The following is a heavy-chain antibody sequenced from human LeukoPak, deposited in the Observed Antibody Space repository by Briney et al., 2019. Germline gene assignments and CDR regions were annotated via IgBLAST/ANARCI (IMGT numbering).Heavy chain of an antibody. CDR2: ISSSSSYI. D-gene: IGHD6-13*01. J-gene: IGHJ4*02. Sequence: PGGSLRLSCAASGFTFSSYSMNWVRQAPGEGLEWVSSISSSSSYIYYADSVKGRFTISRDNAKNSLYLQMNSLRAEDTAVYYCARWGSSCPFDYWGQGTLVTVSS. V-gene: IGHV3-21*01. CDR1: GFTFSSYS. CDR3: ARWGSSCPFDY.